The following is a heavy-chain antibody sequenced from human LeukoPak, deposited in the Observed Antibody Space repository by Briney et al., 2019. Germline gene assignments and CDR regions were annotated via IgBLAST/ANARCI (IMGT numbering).Heavy chain of an antibody. V-gene: IGHV1-46*01. CDR2: INPSGGST. CDR1: GYTFTSYY. D-gene: IGHD2-21*01. J-gene: IGHJ5*02. Sequence: ASVTVSCKASGYTFTSYYMHWVRQAPGQGLEWMGIINPSGGSTSYAQKFQGRVTMTSDTSTSTVYMELSSLRSEDTAVYYCAREAVIASRWVDLWGQGTLVTVSS. CDR3: AREAVIASRWVDL.